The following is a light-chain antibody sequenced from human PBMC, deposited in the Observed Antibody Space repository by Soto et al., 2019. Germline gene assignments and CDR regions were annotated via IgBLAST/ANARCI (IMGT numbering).Light chain of an antibody. CDR2: AVR. Sequence: QSVVTQPHSVSGSPGQSVTISCTGTNSDVGRYNSVSWYQQLPGKAPKIIISAVRQRPSGVPDRFSGSKSGNTASLTISGLQADHEAHYFCLSDTANDKWGLGGATKVTV. V-gene: IGLV2-11*01. J-gene: IGLJ3*02. CDR1: NSDVGRYNS. CDR3: LSDTANDKWG.